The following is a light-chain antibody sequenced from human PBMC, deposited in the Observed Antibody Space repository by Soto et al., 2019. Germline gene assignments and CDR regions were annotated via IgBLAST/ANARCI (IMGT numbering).Light chain of an antibody. CDR3: QHRSNWPWT. J-gene: IGKJ1*01. V-gene: IGKV3-11*01. CDR1: QNVRSN. Sequence: EIVLTQSPATLSLSPGERATLSCRASQNVRSNLAWYQQKPGQAPRLLIYDASNRATGIPVMFSGSGSGTDFALAISSLEPEDFAVYYCQHRSNWPWTFGQGTKVEIK. CDR2: DAS.